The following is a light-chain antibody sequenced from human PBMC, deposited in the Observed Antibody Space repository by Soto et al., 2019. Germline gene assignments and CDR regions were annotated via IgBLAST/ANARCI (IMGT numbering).Light chain of an antibody. CDR3: QQYSSWPIT. CDR1: QSVNRN. V-gene: IGKV3D-15*01. Sequence: EMVMTQSPATLSVSPGERASLYCRASQSVNRNYLAWYQQKPGQAPRLLIYGISSRATGIPDRFSGSGSGTKFTLTIPSLTPEDFAIYYCQQYSSWPITFGQGTRLELK. CDR2: GIS. J-gene: IGKJ5*01.